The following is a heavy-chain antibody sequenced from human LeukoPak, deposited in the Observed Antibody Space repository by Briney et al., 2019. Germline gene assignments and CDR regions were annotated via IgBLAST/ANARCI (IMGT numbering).Heavy chain of an antibody. Sequence: PGGSLRLSCSASGFSFSAYVMHWVRQAPGKGLEYVSGISSSGGSTSYPDSLKGRFTISRDNSKNTLYLQMNSLRVEDTAVYYCVKPIMGDYVPFDHWGQGILVTVSS. D-gene: IGHD4-17*01. CDR2: ISSSGGST. CDR1: GFSFSAYV. J-gene: IGHJ4*02. V-gene: IGHV3-64D*09. CDR3: VKPIMGDYVPFDH.